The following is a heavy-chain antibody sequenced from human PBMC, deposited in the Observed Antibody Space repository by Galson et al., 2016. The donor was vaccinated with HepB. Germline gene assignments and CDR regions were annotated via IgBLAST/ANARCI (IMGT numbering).Heavy chain of an antibody. CDR2: IYHSGTT. V-gene: IGHV4-4*02. CDR1: GGSISGTNW. Sequence: ETLSLTCTVSGGSISGTNWWSWVRQPPGKGLEWIGEIYHSGTTNYSPSLKSRVTISVDTSKNQFSLKLTSVTAADTAVSYCASQGSGSSNWFGPWGRGTLVTVSS. CDR3: ASQGSGSSNWFGP. J-gene: IGHJ5*02. D-gene: IGHD6-19*01.